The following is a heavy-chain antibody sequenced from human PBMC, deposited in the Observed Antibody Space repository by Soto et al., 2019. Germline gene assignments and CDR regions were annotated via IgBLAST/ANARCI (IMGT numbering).Heavy chain of an antibody. J-gene: IGHJ6*02. Sequence: ASVKVSCKASGYTFTSDGISWVRQAPGQGLEWMGWISAYNGNTNYAQKLQGRVTMTTDTSTSTAYMELRSLRSDDTAVYYCARHGLIYYGSGSFYYYYGMDVWGQGTTVTVSS. V-gene: IGHV1-18*01. D-gene: IGHD3-10*01. CDR2: ISAYNGNT. CDR3: ARHGLIYYGSGSFYYYYGMDV. CDR1: GYTFTSDG.